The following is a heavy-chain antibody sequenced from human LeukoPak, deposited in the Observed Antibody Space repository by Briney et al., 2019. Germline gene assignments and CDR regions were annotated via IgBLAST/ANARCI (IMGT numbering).Heavy chain of an antibody. Sequence: GSLRLSCAASGFTFSSYSMNWVRQAPGKGLEWVSSISSSSSYIYYADSVKGRFTISRDNAKNSLYLQMNSLRAEDTAVYYCARDPGYCSSTSCYMGVGDYWGQGTLVTVSS. CDR1: GFTFSSYS. V-gene: IGHV3-21*01. CDR3: ARDPGYCSSTSCYMGVGDY. CDR2: ISSSSSYI. J-gene: IGHJ4*02. D-gene: IGHD2-2*02.